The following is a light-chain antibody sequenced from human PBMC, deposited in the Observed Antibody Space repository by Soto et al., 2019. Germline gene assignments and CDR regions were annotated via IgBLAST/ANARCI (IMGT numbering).Light chain of an antibody. J-gene: IGKJ1*01. CDR3: QQYSTYTPRT. V-gene: IGKV1-5*01. CDR1: ESVSKW. Sequence: DIQMTQSPSFLSASVGDKVTITCRATESVSKWLAWYQEKPGNPPRPLIYDASTLESGVPSRFSGSGSGTEFTLTISSLQPDDFATYYCQQYSTYTPRTFGQGTKVDIK. CDR2: DAS.